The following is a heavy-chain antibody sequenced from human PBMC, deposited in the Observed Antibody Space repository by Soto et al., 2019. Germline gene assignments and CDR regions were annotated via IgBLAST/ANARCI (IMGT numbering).Heavy chain of an antibody. CDR3: ARDLIGYASGSYYDY. J-gene: IGHJ4*02. CDR1: GYTFSNYA. CDR2: INGGNGNT. D-gene: IGHD3-10*01. Sequence: QVQLVQSGAEMKKPGASVKVSGKASGYTFSNYAMHWVRQAPGQRLEWMGWINGGNGNTKYSQNFQGRATITRDTSASTAYMELSSLRSEDTAVYYCARDLIGYASGSYYDYWGQGTLVTVSS. V-gene: IGHV1-3*01.